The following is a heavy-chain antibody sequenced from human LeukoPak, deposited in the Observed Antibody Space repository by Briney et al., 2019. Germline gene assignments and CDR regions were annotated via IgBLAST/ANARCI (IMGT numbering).Heavy chain of an antibody. CDR1: GFTFRNYA. J-gene: IGHJ3*02. Sequence: GGSLRLSCAASGFTFRNYAMSWVRQAPGKGLEWVSTLSGNNGDTYNADSVKGRFTISRDNSKNTLYLQMNSLRAEDTAVYYCAKHSHSTRSAFDIWGQGTMVTVSS. V-gene: IGHV3-23*01. CDR2: LSGNNGDT. CDR3: AKHSHSTRSAFDI. D-gene: IGHD6-13*01.